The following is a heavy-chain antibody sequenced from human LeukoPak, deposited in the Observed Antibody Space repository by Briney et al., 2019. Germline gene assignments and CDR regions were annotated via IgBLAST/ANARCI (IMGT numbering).Heavy chain of an antibody. CDR3: ARGRGYCISTNCYEAYFDY. Sequence: PGGSLRLSCVASGFTFSGYGMHWVRQAPGKGLEWVTFIRYDGSYKYYADSVKGRFTISRDNSKNTLYLQMNSLGGEDTAVYYCARGRGYCISTNCYEAYFDYWGQGTLVTVSS. D-gene: IGHD2-2*01. CDR2: IRYDGSYK. J-gene: IGHJ4*02. V-gene: IGHV3-30*02. CDR1: GFTFSGYG.